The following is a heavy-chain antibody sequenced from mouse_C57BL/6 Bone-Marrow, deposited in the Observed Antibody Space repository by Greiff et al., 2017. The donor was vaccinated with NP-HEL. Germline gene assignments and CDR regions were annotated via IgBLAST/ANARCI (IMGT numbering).Heavy chain of an antibody. CDR1: GYTFTSYW. CDR3: ARFGRRDY. Sequence: QVHVKQPGAELVRPGTSVKLSCKASGYTFTSYWMHWVKQRPGQGLEWIGVIDPSDSYTNYNQKFKGKATLTVDTSSSTAYMQLSSLTSEDSAVYYCARFGRRDYWGQGTTLTVSS. J-gene: IGHJ2*01. D-gene: IGHD4-1*01. CDR2: IDPSDSYT. V-gene: IGHV1-59*01.